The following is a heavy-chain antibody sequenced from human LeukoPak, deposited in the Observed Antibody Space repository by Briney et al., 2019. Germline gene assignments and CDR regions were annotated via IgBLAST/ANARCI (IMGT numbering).Heavy chain of an antibody. CDR1: GYTFTGYY. Sequence: GASVKVSCKASGYTFTGYYMHWVRQAPGQGLEWMGWINPNSGGTNYAQKFQGWVTMTRDTSISTAYMELSRLRSDDTAVYYCAREESGGDGAFYNQYYFDYWGQGTLVTVSS. CDR3: AREESGGDGAFYNQYYFDY. V-gene: IGHV1-2*04. J-gene: IGHJ4*02. D-gene: IGHD2/OR15-2a*01. CDR2: INPNSGGT.